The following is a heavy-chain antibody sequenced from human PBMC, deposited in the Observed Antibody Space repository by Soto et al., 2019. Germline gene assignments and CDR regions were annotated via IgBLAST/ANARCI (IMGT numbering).Heavy chain of an antibody. D-gene: IGHD6-19*01. CDR1: GFTFSSYG. CDR2: IWYDGSNN. Sequence: GALRLSCAASGFTFSSYGMHRVRQAPGKGLEWVAIIWYDGSNNYYAESVKGRFTISRDNSKNTLYLQMNSLRAEDTAVYYCARDKAGYNSGWYFYGMDVWGQGTTVTVSS. J-gene: IGHJ6*02. CDR3: ARDKAGYNSGWYFYGMDV. V-gene: IGHV3-33*01.